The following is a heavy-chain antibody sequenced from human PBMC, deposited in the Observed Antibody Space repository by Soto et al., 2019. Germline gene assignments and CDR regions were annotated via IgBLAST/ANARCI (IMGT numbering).Heavy chain of an antibody. CDR2: IGGGGGTI. D-gene: IGHD6-13*01. Sequence: PGGSLRLSCVASGFTFSGNAMSWVRQAPGKGLEWVSSIGGGGGTIYYADSVKGRFTISRDNSKNTLYLQVNSLRAEDTAVYYCAKDSGSSWSKIFFDYWGQGTLVTVSS. CDR3: AKDSGSSWSKIFFDY. J-gene: IGHJ4*02. CDR1: GFTFSGNA. V-gene: IGHV3-23*01.